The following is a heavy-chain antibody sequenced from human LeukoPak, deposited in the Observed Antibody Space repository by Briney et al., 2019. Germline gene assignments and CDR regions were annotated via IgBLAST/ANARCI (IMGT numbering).Heavy chain of an antibody. V-gene: IGHV3-33*01. CDR1: GFTFSSYG. J-gene: IGHJ4*02. Sequence: GGSLRLSCAASGFTFSSYGMHWVRQAPGKGLEWVAVIWYDGSNKYYADSVKGRFTISRDNSKNTLYLQMNSLRSEDTAVYYCARRGYEYSSYPFDYWGQGTLVTVSS. CDR2: IWYDGSNK. CDR3: ARRGYEYSSYPFDY. D-gene: IGHD6-6*01.